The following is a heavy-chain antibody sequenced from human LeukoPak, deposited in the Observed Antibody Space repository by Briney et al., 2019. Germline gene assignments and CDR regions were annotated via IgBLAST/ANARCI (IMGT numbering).Heavy chain of an antibody. D-gene: IGHD3-22*01. Sequence: GGSLRLSCAASGFTFSSYSMTWVRQAPGKGLEWVANIKQDGSEKYYVDSVKGRFTISRDNAKNSLYLQMNSLRAEDTAVYYCARPMYYYDSSGYYYYLFDYWGQGTLVTVSS. CDR1: GFTFSSYS. CDR2: IKQDGSEK. CDR3: ARPMYYYDSSGYYYYLFDY. J-gene: IGHJ4*02. V-gene: IGHV3-7*01.